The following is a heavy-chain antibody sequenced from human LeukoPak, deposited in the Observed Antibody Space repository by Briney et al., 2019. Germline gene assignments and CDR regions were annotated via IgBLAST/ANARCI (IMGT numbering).Heavy chain of an antibody. CDR2: IYSGGST. V-gene: IGHV3-66*01. Sequence: GGSLRLSCAASGFTVSSNYMSWVRQAPGKGLEWVSVIYSGGSTYYADSVQGRFTISRDNSKNTLYLQMNSLRGEDTAVYYCARVPKRGYSGYDSHYYGMDVWGQGTTVTVSS. CDR1: GFTVSSNY. J-gene: IGHJ6*02. D-gene: IGHD5-12*01. CDR3: ARVPKRGYSGYDSHYYGMDV.